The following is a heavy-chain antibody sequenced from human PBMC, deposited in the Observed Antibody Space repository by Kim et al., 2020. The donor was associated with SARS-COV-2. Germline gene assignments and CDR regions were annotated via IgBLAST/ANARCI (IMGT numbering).Heavy chain of an antibody. CDR2: ISYDGSNK. J-gene: IGHJ3*02. V-gene: IGHV3-30*04. CDR1: GFTFSSYA. CDR3: ARSTSIAAVAGKAFDI. D-gene: IGHD6-13*01. Sequence: GGSLRLSCAASGFTFSSYAMHWVRQAPGKGLEWVAVISYDGSNKYYADSVQGRFTISRDNSKNTLYLQMNSLRAEDTAVYYCARSTSIAAVAGKAFDIWGQGTMVTVSS.